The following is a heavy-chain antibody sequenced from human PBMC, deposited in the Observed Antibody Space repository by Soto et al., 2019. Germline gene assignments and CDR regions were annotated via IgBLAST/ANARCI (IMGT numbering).Heavy chain of an antibody. Sequence: QVQLVQSGAEVKKPGSSVKVSCKASGGTFSSYAISWVRQAPGQGLEWMGGIIPILGTANYAKKVQGRVTITADESTSAAYMELSSLRSEDTAVYYCASGYTTVNTSGIDYWGQGTLVTVSS. D-gene: IGHD4-17*01. CDR3: ASGYTTVNTSGIDY. J-gene: IGHJ4*02. V-gene: IGHV1-69*01. CDR2: IIPILGTA. CDR1: GGTFSSYA.